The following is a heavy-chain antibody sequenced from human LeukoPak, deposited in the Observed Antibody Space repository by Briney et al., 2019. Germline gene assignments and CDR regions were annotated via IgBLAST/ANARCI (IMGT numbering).Heavy chain of an antibody. CDR1: GGPISGSVT. J-gene: IGHJ4*02. V-gene: IGHV4-34*01. Sequence: SETLSLTCTVSGGPISGSVTWGWVRQPPGKGLEWIGEINHSGSTNYNPSLKSRVTISVDTSKNQFSLKLSSVTAADTAAYYCARGGGSFDYWGQGTLVTVSS. CDR3: ARGGGSFDY. D-gene: IGHD3-10*01. CDR2: INHSGST.